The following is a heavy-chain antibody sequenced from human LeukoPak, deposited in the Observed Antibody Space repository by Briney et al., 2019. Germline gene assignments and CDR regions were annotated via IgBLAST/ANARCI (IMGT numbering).Heavy chain of an antibody. CDR2: MKSNNGHT. Sequence: ASVKVSCKASGYTFTSFDFNWVRQATGQGLEWMGWMKSNNGHTGYAQKFQGRVTITRDTSASTAYTELSSLRSEDTAVYYCARGPGYCSSTSCYFPLDYWGQGTLVTVSS. J-gene: IGHJ4*02. CDR1: GYTFTSFD. CDR3: ARGPGYCSSTSCYFPLDY. V-gene: IGHV1-8*01. D-gene: IGHD2-2*01.